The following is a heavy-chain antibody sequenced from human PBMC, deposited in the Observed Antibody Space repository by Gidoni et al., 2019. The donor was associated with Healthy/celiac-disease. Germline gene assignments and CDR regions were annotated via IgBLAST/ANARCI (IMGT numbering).Heavy chain of an antibody. CDR1: GFSLSTSGVG. D-gene: IGHD3-10*01. Sequence: QITLKESGPTLVKPTQTLTLTCTFSGFSLSTSGVGVGWIRQPPGKALEWLALIYWDDDKRYSPSLKSRLTITKDTSKNQVVLTMTNMDPVDTATYYCAHSPSITMVRGVPPYYGMDVWGQGTTVTVSS. J-gene: IGHJ6*02. V-gene: IGHV2-5*02. CDR3: AHSPSITMVRGVPPYYGMDV. CDR2: IYWDDDK.